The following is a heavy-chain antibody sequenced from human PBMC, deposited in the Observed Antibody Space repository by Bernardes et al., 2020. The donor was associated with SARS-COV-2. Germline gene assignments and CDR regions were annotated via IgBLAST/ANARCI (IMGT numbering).Heavy chain of an antibody. J-gene: IGHJ4*02. CDR2: IIGSFGSI. Sequence: TPWKVLEWVSGIIGSFGSIYSVDSVKGRLPISRDNSKSTLFLEMNSLSSEETAVYFCAKVDGVRQFWGQGTLVNV. V-gene: IGHV3-23*01. CDR3: AKVDGVRQF. D-gene: IGHD4-17*01.